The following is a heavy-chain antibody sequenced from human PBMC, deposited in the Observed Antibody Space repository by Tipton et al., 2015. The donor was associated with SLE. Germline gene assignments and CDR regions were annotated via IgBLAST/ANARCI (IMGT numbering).Heavy chain of an antibody. D-gene: IGHD3-9*01. CDR3: AREYRQLRYFDWFSDD. CDR2: IYHSGST. CDR1: GYSISSGYY. Sequence: TLSLTCAVSGYSISSGYYWGWIRQPPGKGLEWIGSIYHSGSTFYNPSLVSRVTISVDTSKNQFSLKLSSVTAADTAVYYCAREYRQLRYFDWFSDDWGQGTLVTVSS. J-gene: IGHJ4*02. V-gene: IGHV4-38-2*02.